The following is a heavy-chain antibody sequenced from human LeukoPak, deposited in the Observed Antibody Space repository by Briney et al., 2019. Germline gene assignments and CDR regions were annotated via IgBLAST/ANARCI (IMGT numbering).Heavy chain of an antibody. CDR3: AKGPTPLSSRGWIDP. Sequence: GGSLRLSCAASGFTFSSYGIHWVRQAPGKGLEWVTFIPYDGLNRIYADSVEGRFTVSRDNSKNTVYLQMNSLRPEDTAVYYCAKGPTPLSSRGWIDPWGQGTLVTVSS. J-gene: IGHJ5*02. V-gene: IGHV3-30*02. D-gene: IGHD6-13*01. CDR2: IPYDGLNR. CDR1: GFTFSSYG.